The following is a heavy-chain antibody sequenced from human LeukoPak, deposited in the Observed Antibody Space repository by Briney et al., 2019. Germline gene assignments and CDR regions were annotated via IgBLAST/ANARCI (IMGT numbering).Heavy chain of an antibody. J-gene: IGHJ6*02. V-gene: IGHV4-59*01. CDR1: GGSISSYY. CDR3: ARDQTVVPAATRYYYYYGMDV. CDR2: IYYSGST. Sequence: PSETLSLTCTVSGGSISSYYWSWIRQPPGKGLEWIGYIYYSGSTNYNPSLKSRVTISVDTSKNQFSLKLSSVTAADTAVHYCARDQTVVPAATRYYYYYGMDVWGQGTTVTVSS. D-gene: IGHD2-2*01.